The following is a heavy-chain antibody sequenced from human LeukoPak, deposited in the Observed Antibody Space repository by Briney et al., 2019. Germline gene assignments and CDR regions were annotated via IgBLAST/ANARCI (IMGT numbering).Heavy chain of an antibody. CDR2: IYYSGST. D-gene: IGHD2/OR15-2a*01. CDR3: ARVERNTFLDAFDI. CDR1: GGSISTYY. V-gene: IGHV4-59*01. J-gene: IGHJ3*02. Sequence: SETLSLTCTVSGGSISTYYWSWIRQPPGKGLEWIGYIYYSGSTNYNPSLKSRVIISVDTSKNQFSLKLSSVTAADTAVYYCARVERNTFLDAFDIWGQGTMVTVSS.